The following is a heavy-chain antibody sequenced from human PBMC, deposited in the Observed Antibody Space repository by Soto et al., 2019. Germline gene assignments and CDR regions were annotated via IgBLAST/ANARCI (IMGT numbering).Heavy chain of an antibody. Sequence: SENLSLTCTVSGGSISSSSYYWGWIRQPPGKGLEWIGNVYYGGSTYYNPSLKSRVTISVETSKSQFSLKLSSVTAADTAVYYCAGGDYYHSSGYYLYYYTMDVWGQGTMVTVSS. D-gene: IGHD3-22*01. CDR1: GGSISSSSYY. CDR2: VYYGGST. J-gene: IGHJ6*02. V-gene: IGHV4-39*01. CDR3: AGGDYYHSSGYYLYYYTMDV.